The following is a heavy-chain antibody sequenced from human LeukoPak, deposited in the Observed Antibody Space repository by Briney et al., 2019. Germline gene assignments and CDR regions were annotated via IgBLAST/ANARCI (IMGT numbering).Heavy chain of an antibody. V-gene: IGHV4-39*01. CDR2: IYYSGST. CDR3: ARASSSRVVGGLYYYYYMDV. D-gene: IGHD6-13*01. J-gene: IGHJ6*03. CDR1: GGSISSSSYY. Sequence: SETLSLTCTVSGGSISSSSYYWGWIRQPPGKGLEWIGTIYYSGSTYYNPSLKSRVTISVDTSKNQFSLNLSSVTAADTAVYYCARASSSRVVGGLYYYYYMDVWGKGTTVTVSS.